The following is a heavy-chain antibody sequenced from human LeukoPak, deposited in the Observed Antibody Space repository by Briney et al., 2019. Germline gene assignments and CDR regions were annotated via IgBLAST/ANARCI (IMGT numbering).Heavy chain of an antibody. J-gene: IGHJ4*02. V-gene: IGHV4-34*01. CDR2: FTHHGST. CDR1: GGSLSGYY. CDR3: AIIYGDYSDFDY. Sequence: PSETLSLTCAVYGGSLSGYYWSWVRQPPGKWLEWIGEFTHHGSTNYNPSLKSRVTMSVDTSKKQFSLKLSSVTAADTAVYYCAIIYGDYSDFDYWGQGTLVTVSS. D-gene: IGHD4-17*01.